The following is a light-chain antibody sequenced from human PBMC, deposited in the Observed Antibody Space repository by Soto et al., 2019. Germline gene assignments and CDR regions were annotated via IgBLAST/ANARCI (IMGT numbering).Light chain of an antibody. Sequence: QSALTQPASVSGSPGQSITISCTGTSSDVGGYKYVSWYQHHPGKAPKLMIYEVSDRPSGVSNRFSGSKSGNTASLTISGLQAEDEADYYCSSYTSSRTFVFGIGTKLTVL. J-gene: IGLJ1*01. V-gene: IGLV2-14*01. CDR3: SSYTSSRTFV. CDR2: EVS. CDR1: SSDVGGYKY.